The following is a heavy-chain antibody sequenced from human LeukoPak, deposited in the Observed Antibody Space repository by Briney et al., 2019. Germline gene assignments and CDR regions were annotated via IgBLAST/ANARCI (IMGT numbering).Heavy chain of an antibody. CDR3: ARSPRLWFGELDWFDP. Sequence: PSETLSLTCTVSGGSISSSSYYWGWIRQPPGKGLEWIGSIYYSGSTYYNPSLKSRVTISVDTSKNQFSLKLSSVTAADTAVYYCARSPRLWFGELDWFDPWGQGTLVTVSS. CDR2: IYYSGST. D-gene: IGHD3-10*01. V-gene: IGHV4-39*07. CDR1: GGSISSSSYY. J-gene: IGHJ5*02.